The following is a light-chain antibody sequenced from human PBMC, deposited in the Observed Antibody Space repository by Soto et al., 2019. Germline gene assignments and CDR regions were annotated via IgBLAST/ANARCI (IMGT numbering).Light chain of an antibody. Sequence: QLVLTQPPSASGTPGQSVTISCSGTSSNIGSYSVHWYQHLPGTAPKLLIYLNNQRPSGVPDRFSGSKSGASASLAISGLQFEDEADYYCAAWDVSLNGGVFGGGTKVTVL. J-gene: IGLJ3*02. CDR1: SSNIGSYS. CDR2: LNN. CDR3: AAWDVSLNGGV. V-gene: IGLV1-44*01.